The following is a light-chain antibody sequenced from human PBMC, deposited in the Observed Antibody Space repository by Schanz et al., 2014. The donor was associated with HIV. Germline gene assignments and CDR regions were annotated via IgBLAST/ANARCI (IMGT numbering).Light chain of an antibody. CDR3: QQYYDWPPV. V-gene: IGKV3-15*01. CDR2: DAS. J-gene: IGKJ4*01. Sequence: EIVLTQSPGTLSLSPGETATLSCRASQTISNSLAWYQRKPGQAPRLLIFDASTRPTGISARFSGSGSGTDFTLTISSLQSEDFAVYYCQQYYDWPPVFGGGTDVEI. CDR1: QTISNS.